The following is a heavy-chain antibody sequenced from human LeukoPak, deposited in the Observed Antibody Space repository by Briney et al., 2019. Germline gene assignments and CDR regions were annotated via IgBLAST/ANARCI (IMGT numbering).Heavy chain of an antibody. CDR3: AHRVIKSSSWYYFDY. J-gene: IGHJ4*02. CDR1: GFSLSTSGVG. D-gene: IGHD6-13*01. Sequence: ESGPTLVKPTQTLTLTCTFSGFSLSTSGVGVGWIRQPPGKALEWLALIYWDDDKRYSPSLKSRLTITKDTSKNQVVHTMTNMDPVGTATSYCAHRVIKSSSWYYFDYWGQGTLVTVSS. V-gene: IGHV2-5*02. CDR2: IYWDDDK.